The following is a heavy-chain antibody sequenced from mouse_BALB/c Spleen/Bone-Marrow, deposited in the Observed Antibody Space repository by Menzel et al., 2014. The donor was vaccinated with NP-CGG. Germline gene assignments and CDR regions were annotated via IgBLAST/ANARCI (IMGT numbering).Heavy chain of an antibody. CDR3: TRVNEYGRAWFAY. Sequence: VQLQQSGPELVKPGASVRISCKASGYTFTSYWMHWVKQRPGQGLEWIGNIYPVSGSTNYDEKFKSKATLTVDTSSSTAYMQLSRLTSEDSAVYYCTRVNEYGRAWFAYWGQGTLVTVSA. V-gene: IGHV1-55*01. CDR1: GYTFTSYW. J-gene: IGHJ3*01. CDR2: IYPVSGST. D-gene: IGHD5-2*01.